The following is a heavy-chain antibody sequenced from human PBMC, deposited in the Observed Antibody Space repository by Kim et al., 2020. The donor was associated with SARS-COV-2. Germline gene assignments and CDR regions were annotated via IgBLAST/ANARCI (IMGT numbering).Heavy chain of an antibody. D-gene: IGHD3-3*01. CDR3: ARLAEYYDFWSGYPADGRFDY. J-gene: IGHJ4*02. V-gene: IGHV1-2*02. Sequence: ASVKVSCKASGYTFTGYYMHWVRQAPGQGLEWMGWINPNSGGTNYAQKFQGRVTMTRDTSISTAYMELSRLRSDDTAVYYCARLAEYYDFWSGYPADGRFDYWGQGTLVTVSS. CDR2: INPNSGGT. CDR1: GYTFTGYY.